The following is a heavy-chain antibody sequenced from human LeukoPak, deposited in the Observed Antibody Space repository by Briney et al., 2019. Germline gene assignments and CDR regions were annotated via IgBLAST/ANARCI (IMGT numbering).Heavy chain of an antibody. V-gene: IGHV4-59*01. D-gene: IGHD2-8*01. J-gene: IGHJ4*02. CDR1: GGSISSYY. CDR3: ARSCTNGVCWFDY. CDR2: IYYSGST. Sequence: PSETLSLTCTVSGGSISSYYWSWIRQPPGKGLEWNGYIYYSGSTNYNPSLKSRVTISVDTSKNQFSLKLSSVTAADTAVYYCARSCTNGVCWFDYWGQGTLVTVSS.